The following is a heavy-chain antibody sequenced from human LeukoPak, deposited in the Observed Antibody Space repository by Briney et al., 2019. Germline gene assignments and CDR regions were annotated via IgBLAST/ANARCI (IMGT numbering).Heavy chain of an antibody. Sequence: ASVKVSCKASGYTFTGSYMHWVRQAPGQGFEWIGWISPASGATKYAQNFQGRVTLTADTSITTTYMELSSLTSDDTASYYCLNEHGGWGQGTPVTVSS. CDR3: LNEHGG. CDR2: ISPASGAT. V-gene: IGHV1-2*02. CDR1: GYTFTGSY. D-gene: IGHD1-1*01. J-gene: IGHJ4*02.